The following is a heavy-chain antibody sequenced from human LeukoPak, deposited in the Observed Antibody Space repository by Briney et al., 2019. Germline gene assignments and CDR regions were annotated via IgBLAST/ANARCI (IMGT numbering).Heavy chain of an antibody. V-gene: IGHV3-7*01. Sequence: GGSLRLSCAASGCTFSSYWMSWVRQAPGKGLEWVANIKQDGSEKYYVDSVKGRFTISRDNAKNSLYLQMNSLRAEDTAVYYCARSEYYFDYWGQGTLVTVSS. CDR3: ARSEYYFDY. CDR2: IKQDGSEK. CDR1: GCTFSSYW. J-gene: IGHJ4*02.